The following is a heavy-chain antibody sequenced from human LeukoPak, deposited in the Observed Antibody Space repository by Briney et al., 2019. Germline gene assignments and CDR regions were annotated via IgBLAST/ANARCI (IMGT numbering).Heavy chain of an antibody. CDR2: IYHSGST. D-gene: IGHD3-22*01. J-gene: IGHJ6*02. CDR3: ARAPFGPNYYDSSGPSGPEAYYYYGMDV. V-gene: IGHV4-30-2*01. CDR1: GGSISSGGYY. Sequence: SQTLSLTCTVSGGSISSGGYYWSWLRQPPGKGLEWIGYIYHSGSTYYNPSLKSRVTISVDRSKNQFSLKLSSVTAADTAVYYCARAPFGPNYYDSSGPSGPEAYYYYGMDVWGQGTTVTVSS.